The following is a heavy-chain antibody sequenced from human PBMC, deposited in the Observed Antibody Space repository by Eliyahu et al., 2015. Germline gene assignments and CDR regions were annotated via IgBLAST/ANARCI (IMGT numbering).Heavy chain of an antibody. D-gene: IGHD6-19*01. J-gene: IGHJ3*02. CDR3: AKVAGIAVAVGSRSAFDI. CDR1: GFPFXSXA. CDR2: ISGSGGST. Sequence: EVQLLESGGGLVQPGGSLXLSXAASGFPFXSXARXWVRQAPGKGLEWVSAISGSGGSTYYADSVKGRFTISRDNSKNTLYLQMNSLRAEDTAVYYCAKVAGIAVAVGSRSAFDIWGQGTMVTVSS. V-gene: IGHV3-23*01.